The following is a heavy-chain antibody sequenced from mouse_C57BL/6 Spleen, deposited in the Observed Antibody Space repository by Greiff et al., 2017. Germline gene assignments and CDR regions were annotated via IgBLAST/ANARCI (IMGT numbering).Heavy chain of an antibody. CDR3: ARGGYYGAMDY. Sequence: VMLVESGGGLVKPGGSLKLSCAASGFTFSDYGMHWVRQAPEKGLEWVAYISSGSSTIYYADTVKGRFTISRDNAKNTLFLQMTSLRSEDTAMYYCARGGYYGAMDYWGQGTSVTVSS. CDR2: ISSGSSTI. CDR1: GFTFSDYG. D-gene: IGHD1-1*01. J-gene: IGHJ4*01. V-gene: IGHV5-17*01.